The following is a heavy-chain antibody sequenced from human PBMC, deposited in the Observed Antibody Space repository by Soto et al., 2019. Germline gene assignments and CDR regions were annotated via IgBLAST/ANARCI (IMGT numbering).Heavy chain of an antibody. V-gene: IGHV1-69*01. J-gene: IGHJ4*02. D-gene: IGHD3-3*01. CDR2: IIPIFGTA. Sequence: SVKASCQDPGGTYSRYSISWARQAPGQRLEWMGGIIPIFGTANYAQKFQGRVTITADESTSTAYMELSSLRSEDTAVYYCARDLTDSYDFWSGYTSGYWGQGTLVTVSS. CDR1: GGTYSRYS. CDR3: ARDLTDSYDFWSGYTSGY.